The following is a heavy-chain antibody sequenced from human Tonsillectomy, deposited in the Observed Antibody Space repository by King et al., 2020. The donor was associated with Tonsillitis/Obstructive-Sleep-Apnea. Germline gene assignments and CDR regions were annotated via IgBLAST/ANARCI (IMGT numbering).Heavy chain of an antibody. CDR1: GYTFTSYD. CDR3: ARWGGGETYLVFDY. Sequence: QLVQSGAEVEKPGASVKVSCKASGYTFTSYDINWVRQATGQGLEWMGWMNPNSGNTGYAQKFQGRVTMTRNTSVSTAYLELSCLRSEDTAVYYGARWGGGETYLVFDYWGQGTLVTVSS. J-gene: IGHJ4*02. V-gene: IGHV1-8*01. D-gene: IGHD2-21*01. CDR2: MNPNSGNT.